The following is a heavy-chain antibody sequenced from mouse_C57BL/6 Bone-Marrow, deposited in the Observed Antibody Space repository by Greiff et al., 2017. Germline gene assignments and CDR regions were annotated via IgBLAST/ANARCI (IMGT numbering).Heavy chain of an antibody. Sequence: VQLQESGAELARPGASVKLSCKASGYTFTSYGISWVKQRTGQGLEWIGEIYPRSGNTYYNEKLKGKAILTADKSSSIAYMELRSLTSEDSAVYICARDNWPGDMDYWGQGTSVTVSA. D-gene: IGHD4-1*02. CDR2: IYPRSGNT. V-gene: IGHV1-81*01. J-gene: IGHJ4*01. CDR1: GYTFTSYG. CDR3: ARDNWPGDMDY.